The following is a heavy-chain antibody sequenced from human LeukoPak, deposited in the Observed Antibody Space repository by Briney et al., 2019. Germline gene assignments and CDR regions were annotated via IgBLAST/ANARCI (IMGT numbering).Heavy chain of an antibody. CDR3: TTGPGNSGY. CDR2: IKNKTVGETT. CDR1: GFTFSNAW. D-gene: IGHD4-23*01. Sequence: GGSLRLSCVGSGFTFSNAWMTWVRQAPGKGLEWIGRIKNKTVGETTEYAAPVQGRFTISRDDSENTVYLQMTSLKNEDTAVYYCTTGPGNSGYWGQGTLVTVSS. J-gene: IGHJ4*02. V-gene: IGHV3-15*01.